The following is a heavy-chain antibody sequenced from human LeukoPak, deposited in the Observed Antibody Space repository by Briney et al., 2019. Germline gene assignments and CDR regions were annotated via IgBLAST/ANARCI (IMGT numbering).Heavy chain of an antibody. CDR2: INHSGST. CDR3: ARPRSPYYYYGMDV. J-gene: IGHJ6*02. CDR1: GGSFSGYY. Sequence: PSETLSLTCAVHGGSFSGYYWSWIRQPPGKGLEWIGEINHSGSTNYNPSLKSRVTISVDTSKNQFSLKLSSVTAADTAVYYCARPRSPYYYYGMDVWGQGTTVTVSS. V-gene: IGHV4-34*01.